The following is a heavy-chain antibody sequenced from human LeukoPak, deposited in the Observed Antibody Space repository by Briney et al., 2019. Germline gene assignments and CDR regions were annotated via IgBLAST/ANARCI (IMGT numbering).Heavy chain of an antibody. V-gene: IGHV4-31*03. D-gene: IGHD3-22*01. CDR3: ARTQGKWLSLLQH. CDR1: GGSISSGGYY. Sequence: TSETLSLTCTVSGGSISSGGYYWSWLRQHPAKGLEWIGYIYYSGSTYYNPSLKSRVTISVDTSKNQFSLKLSSVTAADTAVYYCARTQGKWLSLLQHWGQGTLVTVSS. J-gene: IGHJ1*01. CDR2: IYYSGST.